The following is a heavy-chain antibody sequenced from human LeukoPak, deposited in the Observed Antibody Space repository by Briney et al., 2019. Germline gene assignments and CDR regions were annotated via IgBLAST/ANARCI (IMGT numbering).Heavy chain of an antibody. J-gene: IGHJ4*02. CDR3: AKGEFGRGWPN. CDR2: ISNNGVNR. Sequence: GGSLRLSCAASGFTFSSYALNWVRQAPRKGLEWVSGISNNGVNRNYADPVKGRFTISRDNSKNTLYLQMNSQRSEDTAVYYCAKGEFGRGWPNWGQGTLVTVSS. V-gene: IGHV3-23*01. D-gene: IGHD6-19*01. CDR1: GFTFSSYA.